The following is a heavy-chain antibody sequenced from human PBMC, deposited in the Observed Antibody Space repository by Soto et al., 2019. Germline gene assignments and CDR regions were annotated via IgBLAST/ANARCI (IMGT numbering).Heavy chain of an antibody. CDR2: MHHSGRT. D-gene: IGHD2-15*01. J-gene: IGHJ4*02. Sequence: QVQLQESGPGLLKPSETLSLTCTVSGAYMRNDYYYWSWVRQNPGKDLEWIGHMHHSGRTHYNPSLNSRVAISVDTSKNQFSLYLTSVTAADTAVYYCARWVEVSLDHFDSWGQGNPVTVSA. CDR1: GAYMRNDYYY. V-gene: IGHV4-31*03. CDR3: ARWVEVSLDHFDS.